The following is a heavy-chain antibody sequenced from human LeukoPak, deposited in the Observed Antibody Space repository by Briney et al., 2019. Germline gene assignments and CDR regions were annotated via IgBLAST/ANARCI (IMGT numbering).Heavy chain of an antibody. Sequence: PSETLSLTCTVSGGSMSDYYWSWVRQPPGKGLEWIGYIYYTGDTNYNPSLKSRVTISLATSKDQFSLKLSSVTAADTAVYYCARGSRKSRVTTLPYYFDYWGQGTLVTVSS. CDR3: ARGSRKSRVTTLPYYFDY. V-gene: IGHV4-59*12. CDR2: IYYTGDT. D-gene: IGHD4-17*01. CDR1: GGSMSDYY. J-gene: IGHJ4*02.